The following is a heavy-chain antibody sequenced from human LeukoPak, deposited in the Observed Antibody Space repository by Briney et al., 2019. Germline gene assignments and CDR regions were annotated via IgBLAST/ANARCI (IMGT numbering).Heavy chain of an antibody. Sequence: GGSLRLSCAASGFTFSSYAMSWVRQAPGKGLEWVSAISGSGGSTYYADSVKGRFTISRDSSRKTLYLQMNSLRADDTAVYYCAXXPAAADXXXDYWGQXXLVT. CDR1: GFTFSSYA. CDR3: AXXPAAADXXXDY. J-gene: IGHJ4*02. CDR2: ISGSGGST. V-gene: IGHV3-23*01. D-gene: IGHD6-13*01.